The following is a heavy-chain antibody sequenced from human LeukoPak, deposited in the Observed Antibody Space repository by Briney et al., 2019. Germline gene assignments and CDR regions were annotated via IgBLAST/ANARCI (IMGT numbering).Heavy chain of an antibody. V-gene: IGHV3-21*01. D-gene: IGHD5-18*01. CDR2: ISSSSSYI. CDR3: ARGVTAMVPFDP. Sequence: GGSLRLSCAASGFTFSSYSMNWVRQAPGKGLEWVSSISSSSSYIYYADSVKGRFTIPRGNAKNSLYLQMNSLRAEDTAVYYCARGVTAMVPFDPWGQGTLVTVSS. J-gene: IGHJ5*02. CDR1: GFTFSSYS.